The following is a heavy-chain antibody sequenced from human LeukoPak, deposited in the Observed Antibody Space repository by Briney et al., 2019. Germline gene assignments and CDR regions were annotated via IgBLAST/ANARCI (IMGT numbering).Heavy chain of an antibody. D-gene: IGHD2/OR15-2a*01. V-gene: IGHV3-74*01. CDR3: VGDSNLSFDY. CDR1: GLTLSRHW. J-gene: IGHJ4*02. Sequence: GGSLRLSCAASGLTLSRHWMHWVRQAPGKGLVWVSQISTDGTATTYADSVKGRFTISRDNAKDTLYLQMNSLRAEDTAVYYCVGDSNLSFDYWGQGSLVTVSS. CDR2: ISTDGTAT.